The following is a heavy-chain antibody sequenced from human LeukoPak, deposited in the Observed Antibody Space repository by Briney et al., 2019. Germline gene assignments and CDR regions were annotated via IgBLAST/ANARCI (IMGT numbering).Heavy chain of an antibody. J-gene: IGHJ6*02. CDR2: ISSSGSTI. CDR3: ARVSVFLDIVRWLYVMEV. V-gene: IGHV3-11*01. D-gene: IGHD5-12*01. CDR1: GFTFSDYY. Sequence: GGSLRLSCAASGFTFSDYYMSWIRQAPGKGLEGVSYISSSGSTIYYADSVKGRLTISRDNAKNSLYLQMNSLRAEDTAVYYCARVSVFLDIVRWLYVMEVWGQGTTVTVSS.